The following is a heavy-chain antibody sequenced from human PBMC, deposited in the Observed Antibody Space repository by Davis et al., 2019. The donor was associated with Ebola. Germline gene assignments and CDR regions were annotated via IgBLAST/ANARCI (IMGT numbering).Heavy chain of an antibody. Sequence: SETLSLTCAVYGGSFSGYYWSWLRQPPGQGLEWIGEINPSGSTNYNPSLKSRVTISVDTSTNQFSLKLSSVTAADTAVYYCARGLWAAAETGAVDIWGQGTMVTVSS. V-gene: IGHV4-34*01. CDR3: ARGLWAAAETGAVDI. J-gene: IGHJ3*02. CDR2: INPSGST. D-gene: IGHD6-13*01. CDR1: GGSFSGYY.